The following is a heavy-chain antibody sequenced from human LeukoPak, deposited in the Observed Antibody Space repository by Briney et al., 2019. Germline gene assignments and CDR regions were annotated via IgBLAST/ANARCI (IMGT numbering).Heavy chain of an antibody. CDR2: IIASGTST. CDR3: YIDY. J-gene: IGHJ4*02. V-gene: IGHV3-23*01. Sequence: GSLRLSCAGSGFTFSNYAMRCVRQAPGQGLQWLSAIIASGTSTYYADAVKGRFTISRDNSRNTLYCAKPPPASETGGSHPGYIDYWGQGTLVTVS. CDR1: GFTFSNYA. D-gene: IGHD2-8*02.